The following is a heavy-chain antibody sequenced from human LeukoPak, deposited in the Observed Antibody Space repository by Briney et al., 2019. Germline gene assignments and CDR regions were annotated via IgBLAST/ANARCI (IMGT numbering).Heavy chain of an antibody. Sequence: PGGSLRLSCAASGFTFSTYTMNWVRQPPGKGLEWVSHIGTSSSTIYYADSVKGRFTISRDNSKNTLYLQMNSLRAEDTAVYYCARDWCGGDCYSGYFDYWGQGTLVTVSS. CDR2: IGTSSSTI. D-gene: IGHD2-21*02. V-gene: IGHV3-48*01. CDR3: ARDWCGGDCYSGYFDY. J-gene: IGHJ4*02. CDR1: GFTFSTYT.